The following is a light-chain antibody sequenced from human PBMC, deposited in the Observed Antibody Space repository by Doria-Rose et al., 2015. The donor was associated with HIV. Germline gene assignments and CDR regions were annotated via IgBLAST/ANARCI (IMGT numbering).Light chain of an antibody. J-gene: IGKJ2*01. CDR1: QSISTW. CDR2: KAS. Sequence: TQSPSTLSASVGDRVTITCRASQSISTWLAWYQQKPGKAPKLLIYKASSLESGVPSRFSGSGPGTEFTLTISSLQPDDFASYYCQHYQSYPYTFGQGTKLEIK. V-gene: IGKV1-5*03. CDR3: QHYQSYPYT.